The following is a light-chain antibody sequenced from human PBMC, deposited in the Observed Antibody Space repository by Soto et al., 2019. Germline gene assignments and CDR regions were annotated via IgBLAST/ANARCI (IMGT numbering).Light chain of an antibody. J-gene: IGKJ5*01. CDR1: QSVSSSY. CDR3: QQYGSSPLIT. Sequence: EILLNQSPGTLSLSPGEIATLSCSASQSVSSSYLAWYQQKPGQAPRLLIYGASSRATGIPDRLSGSGSGTDSTLTISRLEPEDFAVYYCQQYGSSPLITFGQGTRLEIK. CDR2: GAS. V-gene: IGKV3-20*01.